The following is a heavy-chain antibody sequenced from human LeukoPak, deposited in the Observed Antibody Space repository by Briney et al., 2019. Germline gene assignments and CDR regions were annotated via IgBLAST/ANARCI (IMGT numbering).Heavy chain of an antibody. J-gene: IGHJ6*03. CDR3: ARGAATYYDFWSGYYRDYYCYYMDV. CDR1: GGSISSYY. V-gene: IGHV4-59*01. D-gene: IGHD3-3*01. Sequence: SETLSLTCTVSGGSISSYYWSWIRQPPGKGLEWIGYIYYSGSTNYNPSLKSRVTISVDTSKNQFSLKLSSVTAADTAVYYCARGAATYYDFWSGYYRDYYCYYMDVWGKGTTVTVSS. CDR2: IYYSGST.